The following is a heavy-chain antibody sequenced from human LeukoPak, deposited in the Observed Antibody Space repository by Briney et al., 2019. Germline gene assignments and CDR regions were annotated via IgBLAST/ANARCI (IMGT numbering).Heavy chain of an antibody. J-gene: IGHJ3*02. CDR1: GGSISTYY. V-gene: IGHV4-59*08. CDR2: MYYSGST. Sequence: PSETLSLTCTVSGGSISTYYWSWIRQPPGKGLEWIGAMYYSGSTNYKPSLKSRVTISVDTSKNQFSLKLSSVTAADTAVYYGARHAYYYDRSGSYEAFDIWGQGTMVTVSS. D-gene: IGHD3-22*01. CDR3: ARHAYYYDRSGSYEAFDI.